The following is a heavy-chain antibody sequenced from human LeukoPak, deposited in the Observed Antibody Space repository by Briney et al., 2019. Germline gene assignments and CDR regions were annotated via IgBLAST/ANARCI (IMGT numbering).Heavy chain of an antibody. CDR3: ARSGCSGGSCYLNWFDP. J-gene: IGHJ5*02. D-gene: IGHD2-15*01. CDR1: GGSFSGYY. V-gene: IGHV4-34*01. Sequence: SETLSLTCAVYGGSFSGYYWSWIRQPPGKGLEWIGEINHSGSTNYNPSLKSRVTISVDTSKNQFSLKLSSVTAADTAAYYCARSGCSGGSCYLNWFDPWGQGTLVTVSS. CDR2: INHSGST.